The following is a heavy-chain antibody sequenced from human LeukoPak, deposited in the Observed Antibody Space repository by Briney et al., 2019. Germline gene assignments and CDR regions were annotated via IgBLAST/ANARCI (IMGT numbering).Heavy chain of an antibody. Sequence: SETLSLTCTVSGGSISSGGYYWRWIRQHPGRGVEWIGYIYYSGSTYYNPSLKSRVTISVDTSKNQFSLKLSSVTAADTAVYYCARGDCSGGSCSNFDYWGQGTLVTVSS. CDR2: IYYSGST. V-gene: IGHV4-31*03. CDR3: ARGDCSGGSCSNFDY. D-gene: IGHD2-15*01. J-gene: IGHJ4*02. CDR1: GGSISSGGYY.